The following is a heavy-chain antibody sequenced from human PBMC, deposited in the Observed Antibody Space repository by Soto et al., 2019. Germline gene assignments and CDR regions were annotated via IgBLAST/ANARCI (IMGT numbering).Heavy chain of an antibody. CDR3: ARDGTSSCGLDV. CDR2: IQNSGNA. CDR1: GGSISGYY. J-gene: IGHJ6*02. Sequence: KPSETLSLTCSVSGGSISGYYWSWIRQSAGKGLEWIGRIQNSGNAYYNPSLEGRVTISEDTSKNQFSLKVSSVTAADTAVYYCARDGTSSCGLDVWGQGTTVTVSS. V-gene: IGHV4-4*07. D-gene: IGHD2-2*01.